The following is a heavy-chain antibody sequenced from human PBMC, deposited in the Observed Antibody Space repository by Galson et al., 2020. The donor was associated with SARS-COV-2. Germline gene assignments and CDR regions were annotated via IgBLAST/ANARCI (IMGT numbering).Heavy chain of an antibody. CDR2: IYHSGST. CDR1: GYSISSGYY. D-gene: IGHD3-3*01. V-gene: IGHV4-38-2*01. CDR3: ARHNYDFWSGYAGGPAHNWFDP. J-gene: IGHJ5*02. Sequence: SETLSLTCAVSGYSISSGYYWGWIRQPPGKGLEWIGSIYHSGSTYYNPSLKSRVTISVDTSKNQFSLKLSSVTAADTAVYYCARHNYDFWSGYAGGPAHNWFDPWGQGTLVTVSS.